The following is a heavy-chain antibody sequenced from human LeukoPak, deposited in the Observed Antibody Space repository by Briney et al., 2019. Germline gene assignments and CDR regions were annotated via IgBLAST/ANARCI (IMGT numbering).Heavy chain of an antibody. V-gene: IGHV3-74*01. Sequence: GGPLRLSCAASGFTFSSYWMHWVRHTPGKGLVWVSRIKGDGSSTSYADSVKGRFTISRDNAKSTLYLQMNSLRAEDTAVYYCAKDRGVGAIDYWGQGTLVTVSS. CDR3: AKDRGVGAIDY. D-gene: IGHD1-26*01. J-gene: IGHJ4*02. CDR1: GFTFSSYW. CDR2: IKGDGSST.